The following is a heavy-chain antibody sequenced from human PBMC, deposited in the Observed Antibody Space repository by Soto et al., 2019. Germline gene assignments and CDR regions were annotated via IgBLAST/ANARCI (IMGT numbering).Heavy chain of an antibody. J-gene: IGHJ6*02. CDR1: GGTFSSYA. CDR3: AREGGSGNYRYYAMDV. V-gene: IGHV1-69*12. Sequence: QVQLVQSGAEVKKPGSSVKVSCKASGGTFSSYAISWVRQAPGQGLEWMGGIIPIFGTANYAQKFQGRVTITADESTRTAYMELSSLRSEDTAVYYCAREGGSGNYRYYAMDVWGHGTTVTVSS. CDR2: IIPIFGTA. D-gene: IGHD3-10*01.